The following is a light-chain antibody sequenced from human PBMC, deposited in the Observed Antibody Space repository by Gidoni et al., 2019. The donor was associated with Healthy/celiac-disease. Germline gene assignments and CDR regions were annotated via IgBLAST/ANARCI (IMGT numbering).Light chain of an antibody. CDR2: QYS. Sequence: SYELTQPPTVSVSPGQTASITCSGDKLGDNYACWYQQKPGRSPVLVIYQYSKRPSVIPERFAGSNSGNTATLTISGTQAMDEADYYCQAWDSSTQDVVFGGGTKLTVL. J-gene: IGLJ2*01. V-gene: IGLV3-1*01. CDR1: KLGDNY. CDR3: QAWDSSTQDVV.